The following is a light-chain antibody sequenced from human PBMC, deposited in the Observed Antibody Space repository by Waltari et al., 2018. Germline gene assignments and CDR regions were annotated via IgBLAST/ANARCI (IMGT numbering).Light chain of an antibody. V-gene: IGLV2-8*01. CDR2: EVT. Sequence: QSALTQPPSASGSPGPSVTIPCTGTDEDIGGYEYVSWYQQHPGKAPKVLIYEVTKRPSGVPDRFSGSKSGNTASLTVSGLQAEDEADYYCSSYAGRNIVIFGGGTKLTVL. J-gene: IGLJ2*01. CDR3: SSYAGRNIVI. CDR1: DEDIGGYEY.